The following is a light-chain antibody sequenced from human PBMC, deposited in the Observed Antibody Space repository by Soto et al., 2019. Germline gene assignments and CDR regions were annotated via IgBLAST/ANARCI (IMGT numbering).Light chain of an antibody. J-gene: IGLJ1*01. Sequence: QSVLTQPSSVSGTPGQGVTISCSGSISNIGNNYVYWFQQLPGTAPKVLSNRNDQRASGVPDRFSGSKSGTSASLAISGLRTEDVADYYCAAWDDTVRSYVFGTGTKLTVL. CDR2: RND. CDR1: ISNIGNNY. CDR3: AAWDDTVRSYV. V-gene: IGLV1-47*01.